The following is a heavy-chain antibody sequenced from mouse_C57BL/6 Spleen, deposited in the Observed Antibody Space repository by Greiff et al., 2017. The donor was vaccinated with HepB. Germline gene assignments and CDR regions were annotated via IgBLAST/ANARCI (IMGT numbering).Heavy chain of an antibody. CDR2: INPNYGTT. V-gene: IGHV1-39*01. J-gene: IGHJ4*01. CDR3: AKYSNYADYYAMDY. Sequence: EVQLVESGPELVKPGASVKISCKASGYSFTDYNMNWVKQSNGKSLEWIGVINPNYGTTSYNQKFKGKATLTVDQSSSTAYMQLNSLTSEDSAVYYCAKYSNYADYYAMDYWGQGTSVTVSS. CDR1: GYSFTDYN. D-gene: IGHD2-5*01.